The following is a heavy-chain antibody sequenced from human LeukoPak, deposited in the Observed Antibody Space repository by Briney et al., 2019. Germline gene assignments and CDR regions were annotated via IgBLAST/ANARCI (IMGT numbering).Heavy chain of an antibody. J-gene: IGHJ4*02. Sequence: SETLSLTCAVSGGSITTTNWWSWVRQPPGKGLEWIGEVHLSGATNYNPPLESRVSMSIDKSKNHLSLEVTSVTAADTAIYYCTRESGAFSPFGFWGQGTLLTVSS. CDR1: GGSITTTNW. D-gene: IGHD1-26*01. V-gene: IGHV4-4*02. CDR2: VHLSGAT. CDR3: TRESGAFSPFGF.